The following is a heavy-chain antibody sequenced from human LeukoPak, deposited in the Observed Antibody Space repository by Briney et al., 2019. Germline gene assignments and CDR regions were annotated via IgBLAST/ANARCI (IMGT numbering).Heavy chain of an antibody. CDR1: GFTFSSYA. CDR3: AREADSGIAAAGIDY. J-gene: IGHJ4*02. D-gene: IGHD6-13*01. Sequence: PGGSLRLSCSASGFTFSSYAMHWVRQAPGRGLEYVSAINSNGGTTYYSDSVKGRFTISRDNSKNTLYLQMSSLRAEDTAVYYCAREADSGIAAAGIDYWGQGTLVTVSS. V-gene: IGHV3-64D*09. CDR2: INSNGGTT.